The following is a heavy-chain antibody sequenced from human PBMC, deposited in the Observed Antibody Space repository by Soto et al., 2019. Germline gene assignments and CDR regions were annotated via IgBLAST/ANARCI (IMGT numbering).Heavy chain of an antibody. J-gene: IGHJ5*02. D-gene: IGHD2-15*01. Sequence: QLQLQESGSGLVKPSQTLSLTCAVSGGSISSGGYSWSWIRQPPGKGLEWIGYIYHSGSTYYNPSLKSRVTISVDRSKTQFSLKLSSVTAADTAVYYCARGCSGGSCYWFDPWGQGTLVTVSS. CDR2: IYHSGST. V-gene: IGHV4-30-2*01. CDR3: ARGCSGGSCYWFDP. CDR1: GGSISSGGYS.